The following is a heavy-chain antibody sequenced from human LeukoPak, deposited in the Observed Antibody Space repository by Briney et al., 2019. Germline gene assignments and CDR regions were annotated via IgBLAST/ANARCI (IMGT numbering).Heavy chain of an antibody. CDR2: INHSGST. V-gene: IGHV4-34*01. CDR1: GGSFSGYY. J-gene: IGHJ6*03. D-gene: IGHD3-10*01. Sequence: SETLSLTCAVYGGSFSGYYWSWIRQPPGKGLEWIGEINHSGSTNYNPSLKSRVTISVDTSKNQFSLKLSSVTAADTAVYYCARYPPPGFQYYYYYMDVWGKGTTVTVFS. CDR3: ARYPPPGFQYYYYYMDV.